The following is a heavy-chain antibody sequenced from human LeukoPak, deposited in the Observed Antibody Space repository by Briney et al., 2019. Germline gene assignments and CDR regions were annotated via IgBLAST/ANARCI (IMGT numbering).Heavy chain of an antibody. CDR1: GLTFSSYA. Sequence: PSGGSLRLSCAASGLTFSSYAMSWVRQAPGKGLEWVSAISGSGGSTYYADSVKGRFTISRDNSKDTLYLQMNSLRAEDTAVYYCAKDSVGARSWEHLSSGGNDYWGQGTLVTVSS. D-gene: IGHD1-26*01. CDR3: AKDSVGARSWEHLSSGGNDY. J-gene: IGHJ4*02. CDR2: ISGSGGST. V-gene: IGHV3-23*01.